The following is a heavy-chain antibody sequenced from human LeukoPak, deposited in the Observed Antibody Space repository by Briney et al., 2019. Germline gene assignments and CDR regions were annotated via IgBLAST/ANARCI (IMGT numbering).Heavy chain of an antibody. Sequence: GGSLRLSWAASGFTFSNYAMSWVRQAAGKGLEWVSAISCSGCNTYYADSVKGRCTITRDNSNNILYLQMNSLKAGDTAVYYCAKRPRIAAAGTTFDYWGQGTLLIVSS. V-gene: IGHV3-23*01. CDR1: GFTFSNYA. CDR2: ISCSGCNT. CDR3: AKRPRIAAAGTTFDY. D-gene: IGHD6-13*01. J-gene: IGHJ4*02.